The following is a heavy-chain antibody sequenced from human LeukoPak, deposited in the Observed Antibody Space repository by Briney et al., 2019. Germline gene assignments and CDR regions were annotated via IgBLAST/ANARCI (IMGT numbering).Heavy chain of an antibody. CDR1: GGTFSSYA. CDR3: ARDLTSYGMDV. J-gene: IGHJ6*02. D-gene: IGHD1-14*01. CDR2: INPSGGST. V-gene: IGHV1-46*01. Sequence: ASVKVSCKASGGTFSSYAISWVRQAPGQGLEWMGIINPSGGSTSYAQKFQGRVTMTRDTSTSTVYMELSSLRSEDTAVYYCARDLTSYGMDVWGQGTTVTVSS.